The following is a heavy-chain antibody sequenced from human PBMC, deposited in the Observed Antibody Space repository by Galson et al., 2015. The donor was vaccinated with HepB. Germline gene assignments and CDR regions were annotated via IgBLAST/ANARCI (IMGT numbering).Heavy chain of an antibody. J-gene: IGHJ6*03. CDR1: GFTFSGYS. V-gene: IGHV3-21*01. Sequence: SLRLSCAASGFTFSGYSMNWVRQAPGKGLEWVSSISSSSSYIYYADSVKGRFTISRDNAKNSLYLQMNSLRAEDTAVYYCASVKAARPFYYYMDVWGKGTTVTVSS. CDR3: ASVKAARPFYYYMDV. CDR2: ISSSSSYI. D-gene: IGHD6-6*01.